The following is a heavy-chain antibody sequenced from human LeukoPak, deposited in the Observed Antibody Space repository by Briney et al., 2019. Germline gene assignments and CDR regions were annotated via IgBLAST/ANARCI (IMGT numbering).Heavy chain of an antibody. D-gene: IGHD3-3*01. V-gene: IGHV3-21*01. J-gene: IGHJ6*02. Sequence: PGGSLRLSCAASGFIFSSYSMNWVRQAPGKGLGWVSSISSSSSYIYYADSVKGRFTISRDNAKSSLYLQMNSLRAEDTAVYYCARVYGPHITIFGGMDVWGQGTTVTVSS. CDR2: ISSSSSYI. CDR3: ARVYGPHITIFGGMDV. CDR1: GFIFSSYS.